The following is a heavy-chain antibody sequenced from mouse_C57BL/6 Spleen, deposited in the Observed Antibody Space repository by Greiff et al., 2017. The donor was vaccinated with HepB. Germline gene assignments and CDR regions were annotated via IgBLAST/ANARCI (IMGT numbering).Heavy chain of an antibody. D-gene: IGHD2-1*01. CDR2: FYPGSGSI. J-gene: IGHJ3*01. V-gene: IGHV1-62-2*01. CDR3: AIHEEPLYYGNYVWFAY. Sequence: QVQLQQSGAELVKPGASVKLSCKASGYTFTEYTIHWVKQRSGQGLEWIGWFYPGSGSIKYNEKFKDKATLTANKSSSTVYMELSRLTSEDSAVYFCAIHEEPLYYGNYVWFAYWGQGTLVTVSA. CDR1: GYTFTEYT.